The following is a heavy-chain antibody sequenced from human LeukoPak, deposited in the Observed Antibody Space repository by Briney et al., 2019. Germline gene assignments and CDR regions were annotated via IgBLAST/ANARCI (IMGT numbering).Heavy chain of an antibody. Sequence: GRSLRLSCAASGFTFSSYAMSWVRQAPGKGLEWVSAISGSGGSTYYADSVKGRFTISRDNSKNTLYLQMNSLRAEDTAVYYCAKGRARFLEWLLYYYYYGMDVWGQGTTVTVSS. D-gene: IGHD3-3*01. V-gene: IGHV3-23*01. CDR3: AKGRARFLEWLLYYYYYGMDV. CDR2: ISGSGGST. J-gene: IGHJ6*02. CDR1: GFTFSSYA.